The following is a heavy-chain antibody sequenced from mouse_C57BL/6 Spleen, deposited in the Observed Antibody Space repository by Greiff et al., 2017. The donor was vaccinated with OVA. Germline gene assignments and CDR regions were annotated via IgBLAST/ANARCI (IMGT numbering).Heavy chain of an antibody. CDR1: GYTFTSYW. J-gene: IGHJ1*03. V-gene: IGHV1-72*01. D-gene: IGHD1-1*01. CDR2: IDPNSGGT. Sequence: VQLKQPGAELVKPGASVKLSCKASGYTFTSYWMHWVKQRPGRGLEWIGRIDPNSGGTKYNEKFKSKATLTVDKPSSTAYMQLSSLTSEDSAVYYCARREGYGSSYWYFDVWGTGTTVTVSS. CDR3: ARREGYGSSYWYFDV.